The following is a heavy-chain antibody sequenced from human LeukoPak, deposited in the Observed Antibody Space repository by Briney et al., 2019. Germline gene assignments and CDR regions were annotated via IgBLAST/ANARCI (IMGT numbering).Heavy chain of an antibody. CDR1: GGSFSGYY. V-gene: IGHV4-34*01. CDR3: ARGSPMIDAFDI. J-gene: IGHJ3*02. CDR2: INHSGST. D-gene: IGHD3-22*01. Sequence: SETLSLTCAVYGGSFSGYYWSWIRQPPGKGLEWIGEINHSGSTNYNPSLKSRVTISVDTSKNQFSLKLSSVTAAGTAVYYCARGSPMIDAFDIWGQGTMVTVSS.